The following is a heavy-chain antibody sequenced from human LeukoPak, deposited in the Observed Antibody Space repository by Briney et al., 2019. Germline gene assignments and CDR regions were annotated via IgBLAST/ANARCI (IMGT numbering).Heavy chain of an antibody. J-gene: IGHJ4*02. Sequence: SETLSLTCAVYGGSFSGYYWSWIRQPPGKGLEWIGEINHSGSTNYNPSLKSRVTISVDTSKSQFSLKLSSVTAADTAVYYYAREVGTRGHFDYWGQGTLVTVSS. D-gene: IGHD1-26*01. CDR2: INHSGST. V-gene: IGHV4-34*01. CDR1: GGSFSGYY. CDR3: AREVGTRGHFDY.